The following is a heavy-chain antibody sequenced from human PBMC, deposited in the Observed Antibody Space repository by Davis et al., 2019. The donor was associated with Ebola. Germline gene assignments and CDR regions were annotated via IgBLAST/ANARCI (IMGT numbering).Heavy chain of an antibody. CDR1: GFTFTDYA. CDR2: ITSDSGRT. J-gene: IGHJ5*02. Sequence: GESLKISCAASGFTFTDYAMNWVRQAPGKGLEWVSSITSDSGRTSYAESVKGRFTISRDNAKNSLYLQMNSLRAEDTAVYYCARAPAGRWQWPGTACDQWGQGTLVTVSS. D-gene: IGHD6-19*01. CDR3: ARAPAGRWQWPGTACDQ. V-gene: IGHV3-21*01.